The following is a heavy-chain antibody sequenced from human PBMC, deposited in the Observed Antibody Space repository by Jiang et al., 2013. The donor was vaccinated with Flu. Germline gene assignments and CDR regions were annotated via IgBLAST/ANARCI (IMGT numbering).Heavy chain of an antibody. J-gene: IGHJ6*04. V-gene: IGHV1-69*01. CDR3: ARDRYYYGSGSYSYGMDV. Sequence: AQKFQGRVTITADESTSTAYMELSSLRSDDTAVYYCARDRYYYGSGSYSYGMDVWGKGTTVTVSS. D-gene: IGHD3-10*01.